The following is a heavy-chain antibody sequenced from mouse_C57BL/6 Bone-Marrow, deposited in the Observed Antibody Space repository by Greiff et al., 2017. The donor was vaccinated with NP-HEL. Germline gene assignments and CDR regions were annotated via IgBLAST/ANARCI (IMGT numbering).Heavy chain of an antibody. J-gene: IGHJ4*01. CDR3: AKTAQATSYAMDY. D-gene: IGHD3-2*02. Sequence: VQLQQPGAELVMPGASVKLSCKASGYTFTSYWMHWVKQRPGQGLEWIGEIDPSDSYTNYNQKFKGKSTVTVDKSSSTAYMQLSSLTSEDSAVYYCAKTAQATSYAMDYWGQGTSVTVSS. V-gene: IGHV1-69*01. CDR2: IDPSDSYT. CDR1: GYTFTSYW.